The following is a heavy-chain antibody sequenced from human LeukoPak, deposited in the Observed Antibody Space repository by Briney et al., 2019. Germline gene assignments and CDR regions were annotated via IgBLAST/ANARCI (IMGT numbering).Heavy chain of an antibody. D-gene: IGHD1-26*01. Sequence: TGGSLRLSCAASGFTFTNYAMNWVRQAPGKGLEWVSTISVSSASTYYSDSVKGRFTISRDNSKNTLYLQMNSLRAEDTALYYCAKGFGSFDSWGQGTLVTVSS. CDR2: ISVSSAST. CDR3: AKGFGSFDS. CDR1: GFTFTNYA. J-gene: IGHJ4*02. V-gene: IGHV3-23*01.